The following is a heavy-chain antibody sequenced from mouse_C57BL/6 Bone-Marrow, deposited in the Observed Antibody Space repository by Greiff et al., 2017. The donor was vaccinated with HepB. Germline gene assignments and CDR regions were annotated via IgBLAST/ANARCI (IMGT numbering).Heavy chain of an antibody. CDR3: TREKRYYSGAMDY. V-gene: IGHV1-15*01. Sequence: QVQLQQSGAELVRPGASVTLSCKASGYTFTDYEMHWVKQTPVHGLEWIGAIDPETGGTAYNQKFKGKAILTADKSSSTAYMELRSLTSEDSAVYYCTREKRYYSGAMDYWGQGTSVTVSS. D-gene: IGHD1-1*01. CDR1: GYTFTDYE. CDR2: IDPETGGT. J-gene: IGHJ4*01.